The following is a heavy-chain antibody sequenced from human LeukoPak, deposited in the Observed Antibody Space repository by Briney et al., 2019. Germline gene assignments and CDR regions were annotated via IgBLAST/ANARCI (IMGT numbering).Heavy chain of an antibody. CDR3: ARGTDGYYYYGMDV. D-gene: IGHD5-24*01. V-gene: IGHV1-69*13. Sequence: SVKVSCKASGYTFTSYGISWVRQAPGQGLEWMGGIIPIFGTANYAQKFQGRVTITADESTSTAYMELSRLRSDDTAVYYCARGTDGYYYYGMDVWGQGTTVTVSS. CDR1: GYTFTSYG. CDR2: IIPIFGTA. J-gene: IGHJ6*02.